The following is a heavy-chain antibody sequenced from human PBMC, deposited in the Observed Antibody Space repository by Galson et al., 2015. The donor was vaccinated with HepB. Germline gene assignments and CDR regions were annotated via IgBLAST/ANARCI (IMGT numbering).Heavy chain of an antibody. D-gene: IGHD6-19*01. CDR3: AKVRHTSGWSDFDF. Sequence: SLRLSCAASGFTFSSYAMSWVRQAPGKGLDWVSILSGSGGRAYYADSVKGRFTISRDNSKNTLNLQMNSLRAEDTAVYYCAKVRHTSGWSDFDFWGQGTLVTVSS. CDR1: GFTFSSYA. V-gene: IGHV3-23*01. J-gene: IGHJ4*02. CDR2: LSGSGGRA.